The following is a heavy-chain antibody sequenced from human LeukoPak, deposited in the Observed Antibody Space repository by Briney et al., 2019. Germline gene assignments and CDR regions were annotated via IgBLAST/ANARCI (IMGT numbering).Heavy chain of an antibody. D-gene: IGHD2-15*01. CDR1: GYSFTSYW. Sequence: GESLQISCKGSGYSFTSYWISWVRQMPGKGLEWMGRIDPSDSYTNYSPSFQGHVTISADKSISTAYLQWSSLKASDTAMYYCARQGGNVCSGGSCYSVNWFDPWGQGTLVTVSS. V-gene: IGHV5-10-1*01. CDR3: ARQGGNVCSGGSCYSVNWFDP. J-gene: IGHJ5*02. CDR2: IDPSDSYT.